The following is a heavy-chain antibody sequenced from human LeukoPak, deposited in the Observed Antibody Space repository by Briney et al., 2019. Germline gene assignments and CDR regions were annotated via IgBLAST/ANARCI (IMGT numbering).Heavy chain of an antibody. J-gene: IGHJ4*02. CDR3: ARAPPAVVTGYYFDY. CDR1: GFTFSNAW. CDR2: ISSSSSYI. V-gene: IGHV3-21*01. D-gene: IGHD4-23*01. Sequence: GGSLRLSCAASGFTFSNAWMSWVRQAPGKGLEWVSSISSSSSYIYYADSVKGRFTISRDNAKNSLYLQMNSLRAEDTAVYYCARAPPAVVTGYYFDYWGQGTLVTVSS.